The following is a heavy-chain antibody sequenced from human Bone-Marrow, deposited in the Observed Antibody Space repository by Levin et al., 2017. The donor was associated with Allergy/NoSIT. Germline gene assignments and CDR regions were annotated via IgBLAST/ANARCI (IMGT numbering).Heavy chain of an antibody. J-gene: IGHJ4*02. CDR1: GFTFSSYW. V-gene: IGHV3-74*01. CDR2: INSDGSST. CDR3: TSSRFNWNDGQPHLDY. Sequence: GGSLRLSCAASGFTFSSYWMHWVRQAPGKGLVWVSRINSDGSSTNYADSVKGRFTISRDTAKNTLYLQMNSLRAEDTAVYYCTSSRFNWNDGQPHLDYWGQGTLVTVSS. D-gene: IGHD1-1*01.